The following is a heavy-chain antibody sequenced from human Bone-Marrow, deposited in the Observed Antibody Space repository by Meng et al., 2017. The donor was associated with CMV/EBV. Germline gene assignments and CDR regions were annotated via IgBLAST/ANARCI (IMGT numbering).Heavy chain of an antibody. CDR3: ARSRYSEEQQLVFDY. V-gene: IGHV3-21*01. D-gene: IGHD6-13*01. Sequence: GESLKISCAASGFTFSSYSMNWVRQAPGKGLEWVSSISSSSSYIYYADSVKGRFTISRDNAKNSLYLQMNSLRAEDTAVYYCARSRYSEEQQLVFDYWGHGTLVTVSS. CDR1: GFTFSSYS. CDR2: ISSSSSYI. J-gene: IGHJ4*01.